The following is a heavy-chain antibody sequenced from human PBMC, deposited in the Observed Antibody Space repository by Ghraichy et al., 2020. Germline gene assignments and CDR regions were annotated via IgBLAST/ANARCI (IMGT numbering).Heavy chain of an antibody. CDR2: TYYRFKWYN. Sequence: SQTLSLTCGISGDSVSSSSAAWSWIRQSPSRGLEWLGRTYYRFKWYNDYAVSVKSRITISPDTSKNQFSLQLNSVTPEDTAVYYCTRGRDGYINYWCQGALVTVSS. CDR1: GDSVSSSSAA. J-gene: IGHJ4*02. D-gene: IGHD5-24*01. CDR3: TRGRDGYINY. V-gene: IGHV6-1*01.